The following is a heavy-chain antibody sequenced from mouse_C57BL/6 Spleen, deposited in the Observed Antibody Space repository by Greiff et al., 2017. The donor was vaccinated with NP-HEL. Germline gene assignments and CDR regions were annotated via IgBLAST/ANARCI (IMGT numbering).Heavy chain of an antibody. J-gene: IGHJ1*03. CDR1: GYAFSSSW. D-gene: IGHD1-1*01. V-gene: IGHV1-82*01. Sequence: VQLQESGPELVKPGASVKISCKASGYAFSSSWMNWVKQRPGKGLEWIGRIYPGDGDTNYNGKFKGKATLTADKSSSTAYMQLSSLTSEDSAVYFCARRRPFITTVVGYFDVWGTGTTVTVSS. CDR3: ARRRPFITTVVGYFDV. CDR2: IYPGDGDT.